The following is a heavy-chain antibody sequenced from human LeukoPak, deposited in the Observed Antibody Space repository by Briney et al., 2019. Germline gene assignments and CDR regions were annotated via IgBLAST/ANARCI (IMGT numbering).Heavy chain of an antibody. D-gene: IGHD3-22*01. V-gene: IGHV4-59*01. J-gene: IGHJ6*02. CDR1: GGSISSYY. CDR3: ARGPHYHDSSGYSPSYSYAMDV. Sequence: PSETLSHTRIFPGGSISSYYWSWIRQPRGKGREWIGYIYFIGSTNYNPSLRSRVTISVDTSKIQFSLDLRSVTAADTAVYYCARGPHYHDSSGYSPSYSYAMDVWGQGTTVTVSS. CDR2: IYFIGST.